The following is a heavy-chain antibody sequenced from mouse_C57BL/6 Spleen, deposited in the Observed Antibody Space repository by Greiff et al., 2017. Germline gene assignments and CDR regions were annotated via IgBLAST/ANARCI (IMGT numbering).Heavy chain of an antibody. CDR1: GFTFTDYY. D-gene: IGHD2-4*01. Sequence: EVKLVESGGGLVQPGGSLSLSCAASGFTFTDYYMRWVRQPPGKALEWLGFIRNKANGYTTAYSASVKGRFTISRANSQSFLYLQMNALRTEYSATYYCARYPYDYDGEGYAMDYWGQGTSVTVSS. V-gene: IGHV7-3*01. CDR3: ARYPYDYDGEGYAMDY. J-gene: IGHJ4*01. CDR2: IRNKANGYTT.